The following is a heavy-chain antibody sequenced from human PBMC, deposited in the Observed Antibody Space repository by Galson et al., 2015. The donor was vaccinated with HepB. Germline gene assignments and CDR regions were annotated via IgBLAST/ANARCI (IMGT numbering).Heavy chain of an antibody. D-gene: IGHD2-2*01. J-gene: IGHJ3*02. CDR3: TTDLPSGVVVVPAAHPLEGGLKAKGAFDI. Sequence: SLRLSCAASGFTFSNAWMNWVRQAPGKGLEWVGRIKSKTDGGTTDYAAPVKGRFTISRDDSKNTLYLQMNSLKTEDTAVYYCTTDLPSGVVVVPAAHPLEGGLKAKGAFDIWGQGTMVTVSS. CDR1: GFTFSNAW. CDR2: IKSKTDGGTT. V-gene: IGHV3-15*07.